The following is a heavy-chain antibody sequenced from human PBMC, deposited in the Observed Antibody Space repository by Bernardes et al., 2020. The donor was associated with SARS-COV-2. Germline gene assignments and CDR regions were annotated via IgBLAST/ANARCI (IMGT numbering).Heavy chain of an antibody. CDR2: IYFTGRT. Sequence: SETLSLTCTVSGVSITSNYWGWIRQPPGKGLEWIGDIYFTGRTNYNPSLKSRVTISVATSKKVFSLNLRSVAAADTAVYYCARGYAYYYDTTGNYPYVSFDVWGQGTTVTVSS. D-gene: IGHD3-22*01. J-gene: IGHJ3*01. CDR1: GVSITSNY. V-gene: IGHV4-59*01. CDR3: ARGYAYYYDTTGNYPYVSFDV.